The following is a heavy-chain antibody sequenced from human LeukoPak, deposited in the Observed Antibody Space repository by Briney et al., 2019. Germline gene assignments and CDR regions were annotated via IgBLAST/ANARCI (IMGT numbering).Heavy chain of an antibody. V-gene: IGHV4-39*01. Sequence: SETLSLTCTVSGGSISSSTYYWGWIRQPPGKGLEWIGTIYYSGSTYHNPSLKSRVTISVDTSKNQFSLKLNSVTAADTAVYYCARHDDSSWYSFDYRGRGTLVTVSS. D-gene: IGHD6-13*01. J-gene: IGHJ4*02. CDR3: ARHDDSSWYSFDY. CDR1: GGSISSSTYY. CDR2: IYYSGST.